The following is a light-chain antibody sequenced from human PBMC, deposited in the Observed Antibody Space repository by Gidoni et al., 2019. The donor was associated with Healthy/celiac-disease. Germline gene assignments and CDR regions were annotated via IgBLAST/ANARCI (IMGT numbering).Light chain of an antibody. J-gene: IGKJ3*01. V-gene: IGKV1-5*03. Sequence: DIQMTQSPSTLSASVGDRVTTTCRASQSISSWLAWYQQKPGKAPKLLIYKASSLESGVPSRFSGSGSGTEFTLTISSLQPDDFATYYCQQYNSFPTFGPGTKVDIK. CDR3: QQYNSFPT. CDR2: KAS. CDR1: QSISSW.